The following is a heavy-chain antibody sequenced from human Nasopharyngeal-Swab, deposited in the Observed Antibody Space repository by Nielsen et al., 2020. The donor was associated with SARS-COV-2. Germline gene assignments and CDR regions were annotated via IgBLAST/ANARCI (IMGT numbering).Heavy chain of an antibody. D-gene: IGHD3-3*01. CDR2: INPNSGGT. J-gene: IGHJ5*02. CDR3: ARDYLADDNWFDP. CDR1: GYTFTGYY. V-gene: IGHV1-2*06. Sequence: ASVKVSCKASGYTFTGYYMHWMRQAPGQGLEWMGRINPNSGGTNYAQKFQGRVTMTRDTSISTAYMELSRLRSDDTAVYYCARDYLADDNWFDPWGQGTLVTVSS.